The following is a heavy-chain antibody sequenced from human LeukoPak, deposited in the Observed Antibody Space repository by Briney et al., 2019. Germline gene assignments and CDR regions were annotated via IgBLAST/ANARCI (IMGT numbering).Heavy chain of an antibody. D-gene: IGHD1-1*01. CDR3: ATTHRESDAFDI. CDR1: GGTFSSYA. CDR2: IIPIFGTA. V-gene: IGHV1-69*05. J-gene: IGHJ3*02. Sequence: GASVKVSCKASGGTFSSYAISWVRQAPGQGLQWMGGIIPIFGTANYAQKFQGRVTITTDESTSTAYMELSSLRSEDTAVYYCATTHRESDAFDIWGQGTMVTVSS.